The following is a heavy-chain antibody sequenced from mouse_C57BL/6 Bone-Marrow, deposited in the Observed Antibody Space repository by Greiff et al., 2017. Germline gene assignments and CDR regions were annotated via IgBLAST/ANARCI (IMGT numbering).Heavy chain of an antibody. CDR2: ISSGSSTI. V-gene: IGHV5-17*01. Sequence: EVMLVESGGGLVKPGGSLKLSCAASGFTFSDYGMHWVRQAPEKGLEWVAYISSGSSTIYYADTVKGRFTISRDNAKNTLFLQMTSLRSEDTAMYYCAREGNYRYYFDYWGQGTTLTVSS. CDR1: GFTFSDYG. D-gene: IGHD2-1*01. J-gene: IGHJ2*01. CDR3: AREGNYRYYFDY.